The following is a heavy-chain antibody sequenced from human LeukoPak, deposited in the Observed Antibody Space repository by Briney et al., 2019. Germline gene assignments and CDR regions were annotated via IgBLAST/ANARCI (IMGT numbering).Heavy chain of an antibody. CDR2: IYYSGST. J-gene: IGHJ4*02. D-gene: IGHD2-15*01. Sequence: SETLSLTCTVSGGSISCYYWSWIRQPPGKGLEWIGYIYYSGSTNYNPSLKSRVTISVDTSKNQFSLKLSSVTAADTAAYYCPRDRGYCSGGSCYPFDYWGQGTLVTVSS. CDR1: GGSISCYY. CDR3: PRDRGYCSGGSCYPFDY. V-gene: IGHV4-59*01.